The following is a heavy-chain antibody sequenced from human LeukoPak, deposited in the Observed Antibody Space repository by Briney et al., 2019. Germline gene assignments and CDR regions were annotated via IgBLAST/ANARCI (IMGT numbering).Heavy chain of an antibody. J-gene: IGHJ4*02. CDR1: DDSITIYY. CDR3: ARGADRLPDY. D-gene: IGHD3-22*01. CDR2: IYYSGST. V-gene: IGHV4-59*01. Sequence: SETLSLTCTVSDDSITIYYWSWIRQPPGKGLEWIGYIYYSGSTNYNPSLKSRVTISVDTSKNQFSLKLSSVTAADTAVYYCARGADRLPDYWGQGALVTVSS.